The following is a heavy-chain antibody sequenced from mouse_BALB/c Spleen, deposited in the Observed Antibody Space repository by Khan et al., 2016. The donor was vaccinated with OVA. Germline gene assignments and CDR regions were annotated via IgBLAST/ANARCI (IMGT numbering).Heavy chain of an antibody. CDR3: ATSNGNYWFAY. Sequence: QIQLVQSGPELKKPGETVKISCKAPGYTFTNYGMNWVKQAPGKGLKWMGWINTYTGEPTYADDFKGRFAFSLETSASTAYLQINNLKNEDPATCFCATSNGNYWFAYWGQGTLVTVSA. V-gene: IGHV9-3-1*01. CDR1: GYTFTNYG. J-gene: IGHJ3*01. CDR2: INTYTGEP. D-gene: IGHD2-1*01.